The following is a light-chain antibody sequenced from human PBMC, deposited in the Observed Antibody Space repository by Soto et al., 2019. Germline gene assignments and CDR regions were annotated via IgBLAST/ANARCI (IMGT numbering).Light chain of an antibody. J-gene: IGKJ5*01. V-gene: IGKV1-5*01. Sequence: DMQMTQCPSTLSASVGDRVTITCWASQSISSWLAWYQQKPGKAPKLLIYDASSLESGVPSRFSATVSRTEFSLTITSLQPEDFATYYCQQLFDSPITFGQGTDWRL. CDR1: QSISSW. CDR3: QQLFDSPIT. CDR2: DAS.